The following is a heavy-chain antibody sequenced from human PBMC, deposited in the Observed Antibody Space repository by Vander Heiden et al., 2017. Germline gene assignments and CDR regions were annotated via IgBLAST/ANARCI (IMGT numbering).Heavy chain of an antibody. D-gene: IGHD2-2*02. CDR1: GCSFSGYG. V-gene: IGHV3-33*01. CDR2: IWYDGSNK. Sequence: QVQLVESGGGVVQPGRSLRLSCAASGCSFSGYGMHWVREAPGKGLEWVAVIWYDGSNKYYADSVKGRFTISRDNSKNTLYLQMNSLRAEDTAVYYCARNTPHMGFDYWGQGTLVTVSS. J-gene: IGHJ4*02. CDR3: ARNTPHMGFDY.